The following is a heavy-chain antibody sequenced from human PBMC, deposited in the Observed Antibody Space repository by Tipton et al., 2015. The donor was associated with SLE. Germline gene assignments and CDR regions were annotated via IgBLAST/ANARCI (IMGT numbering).Heavy chain of an antibody. CDR1: GGSISSDDYY. Sequence: LRLSCTVSGGSISSDDYYWTWIRQSPGKGLEWIGHIVYSGNTYYNPSLKSRVTISVDTSKNQFSLKLSSVTAADTAVYYCARNPTSYCSGGSCYSPWFDPWGQGTLVTVSS. CDR3: ARNPTSYCSGGSCYSPWFDP. V-gene: IGHV4-30-4*08. D-gene: IGHD2-15*01. CDR2: IVYSGNT. J-gene: IGHJ5*02.